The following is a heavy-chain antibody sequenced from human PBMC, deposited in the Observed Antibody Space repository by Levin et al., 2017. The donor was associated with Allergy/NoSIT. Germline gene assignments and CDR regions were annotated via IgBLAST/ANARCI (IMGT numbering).Heavy chain of an antibody. J-gene: IGHJ5*02. Sequence: ASVKVSCKASGGTSSNYVISWVRQAPGQGLEWMGGIIPIFGTPNYAQKFQGRVTITADESTSTAYMELSSLRSEDTAVYYCARGYGSGSSFGWFDPWGQGTLVTVSS. CDR3: ARGYGSGSSFGWFDP. CDR1: GGTSSNYV. CDR2: IIPIFGTP. V-gene: IGHV1-69*13. D-gene: IGHD3-10*01.